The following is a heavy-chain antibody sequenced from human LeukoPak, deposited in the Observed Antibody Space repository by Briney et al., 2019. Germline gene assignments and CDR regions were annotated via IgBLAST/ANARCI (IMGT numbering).Heavy chain of an antibody. J-gene: IGHJ4*02. CDR1: GITISRSW. CDR2: ISNDGSRT. V-gene: IGHV3-74*01. CDR3: TRSDYGDY. Sequence: GGSLRLSCAASGITISRSWMHWVRHAPGKGLVWVSRISNDGSRTSYADSVKGRFTISRDNAKNTLYLQMNSLRAEDTAMHYCTRSDYGDYWGQGTLVTVSS.